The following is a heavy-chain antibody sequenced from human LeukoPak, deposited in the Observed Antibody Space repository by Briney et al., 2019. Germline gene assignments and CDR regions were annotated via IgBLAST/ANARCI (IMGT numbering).Heavy chain of an antibody. Sequence: PGRTLRLSRAASGFTFSSHWMHWVRQAPGKGLVWVSRINNDGSDTVYAASVKGRFTISRDNAKNTLYLQMNSLRAEDTAVYYCARGSSGPDYWGQGTLVTVSS. V-gene: IGHV3-74*01. CDR3: ARGSSGPDY. J-gene: IGHJ4*02. CDR2: INNDGSDT. CDR1: GFTFSSHW.